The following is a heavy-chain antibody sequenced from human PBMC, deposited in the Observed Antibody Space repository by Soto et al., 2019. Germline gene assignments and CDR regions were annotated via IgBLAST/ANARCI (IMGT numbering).Heavy chain of an antibody. CDR3: AKDDGAPFGFDY. D-gene: IGHD1-26*01. J-gene: IGHJ4*02. Sequence: SLRLSCAASGFTFSSYAMSWVRQAPGKGLEWVSAISGSGGSTYYADSVKGRFTISRDNSKNTLYLQMNSLRAEDTAVYYCAKDDGAPFGFDYWGQGTLVIVSS. CDR1: GFTFSSYA. CDR2: ISGSGGST. V-gene: IGHV3-23*01.